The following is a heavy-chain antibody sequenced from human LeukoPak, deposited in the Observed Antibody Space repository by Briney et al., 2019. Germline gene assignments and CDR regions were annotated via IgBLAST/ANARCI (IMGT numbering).Heavy chain of an antibody. CDR3: ARDLGYCSGGSCYSHY. CDR2: ISSSSSYI. CDR1: GFIFSNFW. J-gene: IGHJ4*02. Sequence: TGGSLRLSCAASGFIFSNFWMNWVRQAPGKGLEWVSSISSSSSYIYYADSVKGRFTISRDNAKNSLYLQMNSLRAEDTTVYYCARDLGYCSGGSCYSHYWGQGTLVTVSS. V-gene: IGHV3-21*01. D-gene: IGHD2-15*01.